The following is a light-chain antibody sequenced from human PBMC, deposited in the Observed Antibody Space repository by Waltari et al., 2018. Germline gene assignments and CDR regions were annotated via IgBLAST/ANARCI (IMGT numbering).Light chain of an antibody. CDR3: LSRDSSSTRV. CDR2: GHD. J-gene: IGLJ3*02. CDR1: SLRRYY. Sequence: SSELTQDPAVSVALGQTVRITCQGESLRRYYASWYQQRPGQAPFLVLYGHDNRPSGIPDRFSGSTSGNTASLTITRAQAEDAGVYYCLSRDSSSTRVFGGGTTLTV. V-gene: IGLV3-19*01.